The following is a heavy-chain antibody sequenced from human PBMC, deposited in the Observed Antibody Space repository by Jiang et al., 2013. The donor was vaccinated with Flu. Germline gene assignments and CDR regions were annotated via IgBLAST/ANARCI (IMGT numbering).Heavy chain of an antibody. CDR2: IKDDGRNK. V-gene: IGHV3-30-3*02. J-gene: IGHJ4*02. CDR1: GFRFSHHG. D-gene: IGHD1-26*01. CDR3: AKPVGSSYPPEED. Sequence: VQLVESGGGVVQPGESLRLSCAASGFRFSHHGIHWVRQAPGKGLEWLAFIKDDGRNKFYADSVKGRFSISRDNSKSMLYLQMNSLRPEDTAVYYCAKPVGSSYPPEEDWGQGTLVIVSS.